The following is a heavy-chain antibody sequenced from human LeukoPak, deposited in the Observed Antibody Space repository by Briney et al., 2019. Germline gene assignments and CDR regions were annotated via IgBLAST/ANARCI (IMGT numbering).Heavy chain of an antibody. Sequence: GRSLRLSCAASGFTFSSYAMHWVRQAPGKGLEWVAVISYDGSNKYYADSVKGRFTISRDNSKNTLYLQMNSLRAEDTAVYYCASGVVAATPPYWGQGTLVTVSS. CDR3: ASGVVAATPPY. D-gene: IGHD2-15*01. V-gene: IGHV3-30*04. CDR1: GFTFSSYA. CDR2: ISYDGSNK. J-gene: IGHJ4*02.